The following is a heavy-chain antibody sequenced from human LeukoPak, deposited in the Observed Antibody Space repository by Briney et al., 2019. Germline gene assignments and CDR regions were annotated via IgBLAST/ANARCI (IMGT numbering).Heavy chain of an antibody. V-gene: IGHV5-51*03. CDR3: ARLSVTHDYGDY. J-gene: IGHJ4*02. CDR2: IYPGDSDT. D-gene: IGHD2-21*02. CDR1: GYSFTDYW. Sequence: KPGESLRISCKGSGYSFTDYWIGWVRQMPGKGLERMGIIYPGDSDTRYSPSFQGQVTISADKSNSTAYLQWSSLKASDTAMYYCARLSVTHDYGDYWGQGTLVTVSS.